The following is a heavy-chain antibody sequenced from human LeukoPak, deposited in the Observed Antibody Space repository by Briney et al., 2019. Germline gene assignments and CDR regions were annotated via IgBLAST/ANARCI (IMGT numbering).Heavy chain of an antibody. J-gene: IGHJ4*02. CDR3: AKDRYYYDSSGFFDY. CDR1: GFTFSSYW. V-gene: IGHV3-30*02. D-gene: IGHD3-22*01. CDR2: IRYDGSNK. Sequence: PGGSLRLSCAAFGFTFSSYWMHWVRQAPGKGLEWVAFIRYDGSNKYYADSVKGRFTISRDNSKNTLYLQMNSLRAEDTAVYYCAKDRYYYDSSGFFDYWGQGTLVTVSS.